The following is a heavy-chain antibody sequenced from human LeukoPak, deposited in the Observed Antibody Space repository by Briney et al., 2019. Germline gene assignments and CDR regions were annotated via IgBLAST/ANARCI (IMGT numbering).Heavy chain of an antibody. CDR3: TRYSGRTDY. Sequence: GGSLRLSCTSSGFTFGTYAVSWFRQAPGKGLEWVAFIRSKTFGGTTEYAASVEGRFTISRDDSKSIAYLQMNSLKTEDTAVYYCTRYSGRTDYWGQGTLVTVSS. V-gene: IGHV3-49*03. D-gene: IGHD5-18*01. CDR2: IRSKTFGGTT. CDR1: GFTFGTYA. J-gene: IGHJ4*02.